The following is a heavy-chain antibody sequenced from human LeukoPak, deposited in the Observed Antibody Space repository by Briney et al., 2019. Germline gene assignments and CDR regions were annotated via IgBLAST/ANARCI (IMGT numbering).Heavy chain of an antibody. V-gene: IGHV4-39*07. D-gene: IGHD6-13*01. CDR1: GGSISTGSYY. CDR2: IYYSGST. Sequence: PSETLSLTCTVSGGSISTGSYYWGWIRQPPGKGLEWIGSIYYSGSTYCNPSLMSRVTISVDTSKNQFSLKLSSLTAAHTAVYYCARDPYSSSWYYYGMDVWGQGSTVTVSS. CDR3: ARDPYSSSWYYYGMDV. J-gene: IGHJ6*02.